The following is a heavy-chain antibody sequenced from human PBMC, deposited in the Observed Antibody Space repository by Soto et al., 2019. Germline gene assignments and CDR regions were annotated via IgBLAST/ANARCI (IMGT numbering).Heavy chain of an antibody. CDR2: ISAYHGNT. J-gene: IGHJ4*02. V-gene: IGHV1-18*01. CDR3: ARDLAATGPFDC. CDR1: GYTFTNYA. D-gene: IGHD6-13*01. Sequence: QVQLVQSGAEVKKPGASVKVSCKASGYTFTNYAFSWVRQAPGQGLEWMGWISAYHGNTNYPQKLKGRVTMTKDTSTSTAYMELRSLRSDDTAVYYCARDLAATGPFDCWGQGTLVTVSS.